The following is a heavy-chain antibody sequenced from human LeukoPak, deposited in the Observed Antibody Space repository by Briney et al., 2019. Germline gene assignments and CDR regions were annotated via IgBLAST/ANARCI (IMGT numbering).Heavy chain of an antibody. CDR1: GGSISSSNW. J-gene: IGHJ4*02. Sequence: SGTLSLTCAVSGGSISSSNWWSWVRQPPGQGLEWIGEIYHSGSTNYNPSLKSRVTISVDKSKNQFSLKLSSVTAADTAVYYCARDSYYYDSSGYYGPVYFDYWGQGTLATVSS. CDR2: IYHSGST. D-gene: IGHD3-22*01. V-gene: IGHV4-4*02. CDR3: ARDSYYYDSSGYYGPVYFDY.